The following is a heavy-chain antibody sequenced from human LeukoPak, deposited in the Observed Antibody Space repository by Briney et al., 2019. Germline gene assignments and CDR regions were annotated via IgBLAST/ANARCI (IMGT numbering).Heavy chain of an antibody. CDR1: GFTFSSYW. CDR3: ASDQVPYDFWSGYYLGY. V-gene: IGHV3-7*01. J-gene: IGHJ4*02. D-gene: IGHD3-3*01. Sequence: PGGSLRLSCAASGFTFSSYWMSWVRQAPGKGLEWVANIKQDGSEKYYVDSVKGRFTISRDNAKNSLYLQMNSLRAEDTAVYYCASDQVPYDFWSGYYLGYWGQGTLVTVSS. CDR2: IKQDGSEK.